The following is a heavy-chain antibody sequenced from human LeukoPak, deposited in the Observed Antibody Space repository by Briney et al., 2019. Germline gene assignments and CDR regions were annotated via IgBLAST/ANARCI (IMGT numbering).Heavy chain of an antibody. Sequence: GRSLRLSCAASGFTFDDYAMHWVRQAPGKGPEWVSGISWNSGSIGYADSVKGRFTISRDNAKNSLYLQMNSLRAEDTALYYCAKGITIFGVVIGLLDYWGQGTLVTVSS. J-gene: IGHJ4*02. CDR3: AKGITIFGVVIGLLDY. CDR1: GFTFDDYA. CDR2: ISWNSGSI. D-gene: IGHD3-3*01. V-gene: IGHV3-9*01.